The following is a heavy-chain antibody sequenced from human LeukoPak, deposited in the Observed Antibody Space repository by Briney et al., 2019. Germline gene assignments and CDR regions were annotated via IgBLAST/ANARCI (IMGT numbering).Heavy chain of an antibody. CDR2: IYNSGST. D-gene: IGHD3-10*01. CDR3: ATVAVIRGVTYFDY. J-gene: IGHJ4*02. CDR1: GGSISSYF. V-gene: IGHV4-59*01. Sequence: PSETLSLTCTVSGGSISSYFWSWIRQPPGKGLEWIGYIYNSGSTNYNPSLKSRVTLSVDTSKNQFSLKLRSVTAADTAVYYCATVAVIRGVTYFDYWGQGTLVTVSS.